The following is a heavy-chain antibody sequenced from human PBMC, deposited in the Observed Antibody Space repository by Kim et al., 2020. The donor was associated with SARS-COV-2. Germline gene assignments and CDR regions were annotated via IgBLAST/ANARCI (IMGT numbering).Heavy chain of an antibody. J-gene: IGHJ6*02. CDR2: ISGSGGST. CDR1: GFTFSSYA. Sequence: GGSLRLSCAASGFTFSSYAMSWVRQAPGKGLEWVSAISGSGGSTYYADSVKGRFTISRDNSKNTLYLQMNSLRAEDTAVYYCAKGLGDVLRFLEVYYYYGMDVWGQGTTVTVSS. D-gene: IGHD3-3*01. CDR3: AKGLGDVLRFLEVYYYYGMDV. V-gene: IGHV3-23*01.